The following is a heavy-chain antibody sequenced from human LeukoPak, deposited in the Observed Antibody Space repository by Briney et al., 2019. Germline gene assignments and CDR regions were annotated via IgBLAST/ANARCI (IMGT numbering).Heavy chain of an antibody. Sequence: GGSLRLSCAASGFTFNSYGMHWVRQAPGKGLEWVAVISHDGSNKYYADSVKGRFTISRDNSKNTLYLQMNSLRAEDTAVYYCAKDSTWKYYYDSSGYWAPNWFDPWGQGTLVTVSS. J-gene: IGHJ5*02. CDR2: ISHDGSNK. CDR3: AKDSTWKYYYDSSGYWAPNWFDP. V-gene: IGHV3-30*18. CDR1: GFTFNSYG. D-gene: IGHD3-22*01.